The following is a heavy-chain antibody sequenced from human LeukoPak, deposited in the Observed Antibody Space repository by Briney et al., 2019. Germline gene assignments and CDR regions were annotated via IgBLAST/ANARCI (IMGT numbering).Heavy chain of an antibody. CDR3: ARVKGIEWNWFDP. CDR1: GYSISSGYY. CDR2: IYHSGST. J-gene: IGHJ5*02. V-gene: IGHV4-38-2*02. D-gene: IGHD2-15*01. Sequence: SETLSLTCTVSGYSISSGYYWGWIRQPPGKGLEWIGSIYHSGSTYYNPSLKSRVTISVDTSKNQFSLKLSSVTAADTAVYYCARVKGIEWNWFDPWGQGTLVTVSS.